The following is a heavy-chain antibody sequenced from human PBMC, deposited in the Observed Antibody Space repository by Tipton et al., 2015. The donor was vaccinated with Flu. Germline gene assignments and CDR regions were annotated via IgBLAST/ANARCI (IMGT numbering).Heavy chain of an antibody. CDR1: GGSFSGYY. D-gene: IGHD5-12*01. CDR3: ARVGGYDYLYYYYGMDV. J-gene: IGHJ6*02. Sequence: TLSLTCAVYGGSFSGYYWSWIRQPPGKGLEWIGEINHSGSTNYNPSLKSRVTISVDTSKNQFSLKLSSVTAADTAVYYCARVGGYDYLYYYYGMDVWGQGTTVTVSS. V-gene: IGHV4-34*01. CDR2: INHSGST.